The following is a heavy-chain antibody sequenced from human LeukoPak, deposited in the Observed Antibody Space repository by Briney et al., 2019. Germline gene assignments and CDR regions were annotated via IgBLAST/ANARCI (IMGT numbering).Heavy chain of an antibody. V-gene: IGHV3-33*01. J-gene: IGHJ4*02. CDR3: ARDVSGSDGYFDY. CDR1: GFTFRSYG. Sequence: PGGSLRLSCAASGFTFRSYGMHWVRQAPGKGLEWVALIWSDGTNQYYADSVKGRFTISRDNSKNTLYLQINSLRAEDTAVYYCARDVSGSDGYFDYWGQGTLVTVFS. D-gene: IGHD1-26*01. CDR2: IWSDGTNQ.